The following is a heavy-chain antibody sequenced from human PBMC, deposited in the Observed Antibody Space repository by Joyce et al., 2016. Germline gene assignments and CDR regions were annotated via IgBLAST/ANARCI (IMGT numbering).Heavy chain of an antibody. J-gene: IGHJ4*02. V-gene: IGHV4-61*01. CDR1: GVSVNSASYF. CDR3: ARAFLTGPYYFDY. CDR2: IYYSGST. D-gene: IGHD3-9*01. Sequence: VQLQESGPGLVKTSETLSLTCAVSGVSVNSASYFWTSIRQPPGKRLEWIGYIYYSGSTKYNPALKSRVTLSVDTLRNQFSLNLRSVTAADTAVYYCARAFLTGPYYFDYWGQGTLVPVSS.